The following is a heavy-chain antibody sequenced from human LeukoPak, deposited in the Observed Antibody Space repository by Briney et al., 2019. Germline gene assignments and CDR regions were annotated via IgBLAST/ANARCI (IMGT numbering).Heavy chain of an antibody. CDR2: IYYSGST. D-gene: IGHD3-10*01. J-gene: IGHJ4*02. Sequence: PSETLSLTCTVSGGSISSHYWSWIRQPPGKGLEWIGYIYYSGSTNYNPSLKSRVTISVDTSKNQFSLMLSSVTAADTAVYYCALYGSGSYANWGQGTLVTVSS. CDR3: ALYGSGSYAN. V-gene: IGHV4-59*11. CDR1: GGSISSHY.